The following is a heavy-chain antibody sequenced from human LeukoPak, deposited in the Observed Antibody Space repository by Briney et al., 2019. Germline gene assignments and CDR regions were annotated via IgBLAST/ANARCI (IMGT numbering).Heavy chain of an antibody. Sequence: GGSLRLSCAASGFTFSSYSMNWVRQAPGKGLEWVSSISSSSSYIYYADSVKGRSTISRDNAKNSLYLQMNSLRAEDTAVYYCARDYYDSSGYQEDDYWGQGTLVTVSS. CDR1: GFTFSSYS. D-gene: IGHD3-22*01. CDR3: ARDYYDSSGYQEDDY. V-gene: IGHV3-21*01. CDR2: ISSSSSYI. J-gene: IGHJ4*02.